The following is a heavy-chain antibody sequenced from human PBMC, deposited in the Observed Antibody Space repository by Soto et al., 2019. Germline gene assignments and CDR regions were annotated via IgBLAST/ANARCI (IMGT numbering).Heavy chain of an antibody. CDR2: INPNSGGT. D-gene: IGHD6-6*01. CDR1: GYTFTGHY. CDR3: ARDPYSSSPGDYYGMDV. Sequence: QVQLVQSGAEVKKPGASVKVSCKASGYTFTGHYMHWVRQAPGPGLEWLGWINPNSGGTNYAQKFQGWVTLPRDAAISTAYMELSRLRSDDTAVYYCARDPYSSSPGDYYGMDVWGQGTTVTVSS. V-gene: IGHV1-2*04. J-gene: IGHJ6*02.